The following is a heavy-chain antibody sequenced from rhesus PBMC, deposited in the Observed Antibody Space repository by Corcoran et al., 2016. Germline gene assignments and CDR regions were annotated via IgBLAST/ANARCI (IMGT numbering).Heavy chain of an antibody. CDR3: AGAWGSGY. CDR2: ISYTEGST. Sequence: EVQLVESGGGLAKPGGSLRLSCAASGFTFSDHYMHWVRQASGKGLEWVSGISYTEGSTVYADSVKGIFTISREDAKNTLYLQRDGLRAEDTAVYYCAGAWGSGYWGQGVLVTVSS. D-gene: IGHD5-42*01. V-gene: IGHV3S29*01. J-gene: IGHJ4*01. CDR1: GFTFSDHY.